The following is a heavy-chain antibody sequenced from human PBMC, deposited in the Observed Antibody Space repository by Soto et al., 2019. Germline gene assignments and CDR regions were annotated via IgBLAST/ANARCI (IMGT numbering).Heavy chain of an antibody. CDR1: GFTFSSYA. V-gene: IGHV3-23*01. CDR2: ISGSGGST. J-gene: IGHJ4*02. CDR3: AKVSEWFTTKFDY. D-gene: IGHD3-3*01. Sequence: EVQLLESGGGLVQPGGSLRLSCAASGFTFSSYAMSWVRQAPGKGLEWVSAISGSGGSTYYADSVKGRFTISRDNSKNTLYLQINSLRAEDTAVYYCAKVSEWFTTKFDYWGQGTLVTVSS.